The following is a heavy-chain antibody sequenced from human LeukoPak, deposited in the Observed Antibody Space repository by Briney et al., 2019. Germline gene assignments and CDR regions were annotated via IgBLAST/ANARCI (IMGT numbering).Heavy chain of an antibody. V-gene: IGHV1-18*01. D-gene: IGHD3-16*02. Sequence: RASVKASCKASGYTFTSYGISWVRQAPGQGLEWMGWISAYNGNTNYAQKLQGRVTMTTDTSTSTAYMELRSLRSDDTAVHYCARDENDYVWGSYRPFDYWGQGTLVTVSS. J-gene: IGHJ4*02. CDR2: ISAYNGNT. CDR1: GYTFTSYG. CDR3: ARDENDYVWGSYRPFDY.